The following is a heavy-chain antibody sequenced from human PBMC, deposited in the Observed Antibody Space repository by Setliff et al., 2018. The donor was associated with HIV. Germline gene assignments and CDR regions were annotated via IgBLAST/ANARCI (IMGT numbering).Heavy chain of an antibody. J-gene: IGHJ4*02. D-gene: IGHD5-18*01. Sequence: GGSLRLSCTTSGFNFGDYGMSWVRQAPGKGLEWVSFIRNKDYGETTEYAASVKGRFTISRDDSNSIAYLQMSSLTTEDTAVYYCGVGAFEGHSYGWVERYSDYWGQGTLVTVSS. V-gene: IGHV3-49*04. CDR2: IRNKDYGETT. CDR1: GFNFGDYG. CDR3: GVGAFEGHSYGWVERYSDY.